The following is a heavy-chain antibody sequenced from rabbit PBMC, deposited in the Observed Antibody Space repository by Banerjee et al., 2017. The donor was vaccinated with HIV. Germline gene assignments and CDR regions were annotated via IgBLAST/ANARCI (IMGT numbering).Heavy chain of an antibody. V-gene: IGHV1S40*01. CDR2: IYTGSGST. J-gene: IGHJ4*01. D-gene: IGHD7-1*01. CDR3: ARDSYGTGGLLHL. CDR1: GIDFSSYY. Sequence: QSLEESGGDLVKPGTALTLTCTASGIDFSSYYMCWVRQAPGKGLEWIGCIYTGSGSTYYASWAKGRFTISKTSSTTVTLQMTSLTAADTATYFCARDSYGTGGLLHLWGQGTLVTVS.